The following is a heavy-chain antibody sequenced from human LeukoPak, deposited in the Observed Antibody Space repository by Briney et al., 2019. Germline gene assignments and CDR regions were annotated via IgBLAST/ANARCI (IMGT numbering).Heavy chain of an antibody. D-gene: IGHD3-16*01. Sequence: SGTLSLTCTVSSGSIFNTNWWSWVRQPPGKGLEWIGQIFHSGSTSYSPSLKSRITISVDTSKNQFSLKLSSVTAADTAVYYCARESWSYASKFHYWGQGTLVTVSS. CDR2: IFHSGST. CDR1: SGSIFNTNW. V-gene: IGHV4-4*02. J-gene: IGHJ4*02. CDR3: ARESWSYASKFHY.